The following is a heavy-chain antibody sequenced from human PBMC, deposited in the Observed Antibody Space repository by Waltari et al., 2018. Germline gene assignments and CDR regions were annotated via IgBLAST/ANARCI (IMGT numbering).Heavy chain of an antibody. D-gene: IGHD6-19*01. V-gene: IGHV1-69*01. Sequence: QVQLVQSGAAVKKPGSSGKVCCKASGGPFSSYSIMLLRQAPGQGLEWMGWIIPIFGTANYAQKFQGIVTITADESTSTAYMELSSLISEDTAVYYCVRSYSSGWYLYWGQGTLVTVSS. J-gene: IGHJ4*02. CDR1: GGPFSSYS. CDR2: IIPIFGTA. CDR3: VRSYSSGWYLY.